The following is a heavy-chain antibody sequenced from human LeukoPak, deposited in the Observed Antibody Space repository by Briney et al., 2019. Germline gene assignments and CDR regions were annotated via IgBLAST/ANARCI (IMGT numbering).Heavy chain of an antibody. Sequence: PADTLTHTYTGNGGSWKSEYWTWIGESPGKGLEWIGEIKPSGRTNYNPSLESRVTISVDTSKNHFSLKLSSVTAADTAVYYCARRDYLDHFYYIGVWDNGNRFTVCS. J-gene: IGHJ6*03. CDR1: GGSWKSEY. V-gene: IGHV4-34*01. D-gene: IGHD3-10*01. CDR2: IKPSGRT. CDR3: ARRDYLDHFYYIGV.